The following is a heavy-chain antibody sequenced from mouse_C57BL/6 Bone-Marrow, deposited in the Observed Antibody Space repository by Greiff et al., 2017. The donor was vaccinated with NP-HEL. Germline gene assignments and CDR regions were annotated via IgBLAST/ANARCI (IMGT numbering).Heavy chain of an antibody. CDR2: IRSKSNNYAT. V-gene: IGHV10-1*01. Sequence: EVKLMESGGGLVQPKGSLKLSCAASGFSFNTYAMNWVRQAPGKGLEWVARIRSKSNNYATYYADSLKDRFTISRDDSESMLYLQMNNLKTEDTAMYYCERQGYDGYYLDYWGQGTTLTVSS. CDR1: GFSFNTYA. CDR3: ERQGYDGYYLDY. D-gene: IGHD2-3*01. J-gene: IGHJ2*01.